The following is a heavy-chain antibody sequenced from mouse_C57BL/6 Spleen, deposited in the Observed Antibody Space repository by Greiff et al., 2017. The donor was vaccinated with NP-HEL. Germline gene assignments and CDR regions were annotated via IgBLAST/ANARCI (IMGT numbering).Heavy chain of an antibody. J-gene: IGHJ4*01. CDR2: ISSGSSTI. D-gene: IGHD2-5*01. CDR3: AGSYSNYDAMDY. Sequence: EVQLVESGGGLVKPGGSLKLSCAASGFTFSDYGMHWVRQAPEKGLEWVAYISSGSSTIYYADTVKGRFTISRDNAKNTLFLQMTSLRSEDTAMYYCAGSYSNYDAMDYWGQGTSVTVSS. V-gene: IGHV5-17*01. CDR1: GFTFSDYG.